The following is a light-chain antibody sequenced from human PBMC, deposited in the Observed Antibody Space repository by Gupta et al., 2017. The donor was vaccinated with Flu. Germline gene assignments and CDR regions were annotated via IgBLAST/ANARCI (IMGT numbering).Light chain of an antibody. Sequence: CKSSPSILYSSPNKIYLAWYQQKPGQPPKLLIYWASTRESGVPDRFSGSGSGTDFTLTISSLQAEDVSVYYCQQYYSTPPITFGQGTRLEIK. CDR2: WAS. V-gene: IGKV4-1*01. CDR1: PSILYSSPNKIY. CDR3: QQYYSTPPIT. J-gene: IGKJ5*01.